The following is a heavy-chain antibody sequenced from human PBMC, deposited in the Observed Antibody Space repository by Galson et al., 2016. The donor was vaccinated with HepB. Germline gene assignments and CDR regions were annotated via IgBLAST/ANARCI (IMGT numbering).Heavy chain of an antibody. CDR2: INHRGST. Sequence: ETLSLTCAVYGGSFSGYYWSWIRQPPGKGLEWIGEINHRGSTNYNPSLKSRVTISVDTSKNQFSLKLSSVTAADTAVYYCARGDNPDYGDYASAYYYMDVWGKGTTVTVSS. CDR3: ARGDNPDYGDYASAYYYMDV. D-gene: IGHD4-17*01. J-gene: IGHJ6*03. V-gene: IGHV4-34*01. CDR1: GGSFSGYY.